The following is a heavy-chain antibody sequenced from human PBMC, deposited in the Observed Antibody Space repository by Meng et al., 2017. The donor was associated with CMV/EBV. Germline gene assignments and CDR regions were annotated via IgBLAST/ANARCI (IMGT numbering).Heavy chain of an antibody. Sequence: GESLKISCAASGFNFSNYEMNWVRQAPGKGLEWLSYISSSSSYIYYADSVKGRFTISRDNAKNSLYLQMNSLRAEDTAVYYCASFGYLVGGYGMDVWGQGTTVTVSS. J-gene: IGHJ6*02. CDR2: ISSSSSYI. CDR3: ASFGYLVGGYGMDV. V-gene: IGHV3-21*05. CDR1: GFNFSNYE. D-gene: IGHD3-16*01.